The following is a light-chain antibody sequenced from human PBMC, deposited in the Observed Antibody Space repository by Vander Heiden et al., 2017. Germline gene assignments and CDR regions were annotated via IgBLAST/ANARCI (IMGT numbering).Light chain of an antibody. CDR3: QQYNSYSWT. J-gene: IGKJ1*01. CDR1: QTIGSW. CDR2: KAS. V-gene: IGKV1-5*03. Sequence: DIQMTQSPSTRSASVGARVTITCRASQTIGSWLAWYQQKPGKAPKLLIYKASSLESGVPSRFSGGGSGTEFTLTISSLQPDDFATYYCQQYNSYSWTFGQGTKVEIK.